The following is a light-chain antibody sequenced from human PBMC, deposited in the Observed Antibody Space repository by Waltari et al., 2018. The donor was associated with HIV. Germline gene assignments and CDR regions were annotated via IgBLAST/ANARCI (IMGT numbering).Light chain of an antibody. Sequence: HSSGNPSLFQGYLSTFSCRASQSVSSSYLAWYQQKPGQAPRLLIYGASSRATGIPDRFSGSGSGTDFTLTISRLEPEDFAVYYCQQYGSSPRTFGQGTKVEIK. V-gene: IGKV3-20*01. CDR1: QSVSSSY. CDR3: QQYGSSPRT. J-gene: IGKJ1*01. CDR2: GAS.